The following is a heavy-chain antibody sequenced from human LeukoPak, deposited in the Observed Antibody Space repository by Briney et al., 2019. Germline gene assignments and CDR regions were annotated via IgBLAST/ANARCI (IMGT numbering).Heavy chain of an antibody. CDR2: INTNTGNP. CDR3: ARDGPFRYCSGGSCYSY. Sequence: ASVKVSCKASGYTFTSYAMNWVRQAPGQGLEWMGWINTNTGNPTYAQGFTGRFAFSLDTSVSTAYLQISSLKAEDTAVYYCARDGPFRYCSGGSCYSYWGQGTLVTVSS. J-gene: IGHJ4*02. D-gene: IGHD2-15*01. V-gene: IGHV7-4-1*02. CDR1: GYTFTSYA.